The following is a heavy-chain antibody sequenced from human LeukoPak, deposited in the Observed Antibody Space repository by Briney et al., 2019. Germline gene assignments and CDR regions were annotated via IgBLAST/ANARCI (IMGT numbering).Heavy chain of an antibody. Sequence: GGSLRLSCAASGFTFSNAWMSWVRQAPGKGLEWVGRIKSKSDGGTTDYAAPVKGRFTISRDDSKNTLYLQMNSLKIEDTAVYYCATYLGHCGGDCYTGYYFDYWGQGTLVTVSS. CDR3: ATYLGHCGGDCYTGYYFDY. V-gene: IGHV3-15*01. J-gene: IGHJ4*02. D-gene: IGHD2-21*02. CDR2: IKSKSDGGTT. CDR1: GFTFSNAW.